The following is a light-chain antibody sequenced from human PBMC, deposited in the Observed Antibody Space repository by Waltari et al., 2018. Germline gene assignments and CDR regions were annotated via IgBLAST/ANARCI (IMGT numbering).Light chain of an antibody. Sequence: EIVLTQSPGILSLSPGERATLSCRASQSVSRTLAWYQLKPGQAPRLLIYGASTRATGIPDRFSGGGSGTDFSLTISRLEPEDFAVYYCQHYVRLPATFGQGTKVEIK. CDR3: QHYVRLPAT. CDR1: QSVSRT. V-gene: IGKV3-20*01. J-gene: IGKJ1*01. CDR2: GAS.